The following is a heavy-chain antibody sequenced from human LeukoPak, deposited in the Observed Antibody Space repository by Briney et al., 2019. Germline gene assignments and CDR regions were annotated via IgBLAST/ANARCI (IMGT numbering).Heavy chain of an antibody. V-gene: IGHV3-23*01. CDR2: ISGSGGST. D-gene: IGHD6-6*01. CDR1: GFTFSSYA. Sequence: PGGSLRLSCAASGFTFSSYAMSWVRQAPGKGLEWVSAISGSGGSTYYADSVKGRFTISRDNSKNTLYPQMNSLRAEDTTVYYCAKEVSFGWYSSSYFDYWGQGTLVTVSS. CDR3: AKEVSFGWYSSSYFDY. J-gene: IGHJ4*02.